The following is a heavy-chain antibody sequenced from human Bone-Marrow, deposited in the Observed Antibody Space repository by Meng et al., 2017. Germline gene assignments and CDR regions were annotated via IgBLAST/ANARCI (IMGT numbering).Heavy chain of an antibody. CDR2: IKSYGSSGTR. Sequence: GGSLRLSCGVSGLIFSDAWVSWVRQPPGKGLEWFARIKSYGSSGTRDYAAPVKGRFSVTRDDSKKTDYLQLNNLKTEDSAIYYCTHVSDFYGTMGVWGQGTMVTVSS. CDR3: THVSDFYGTMGV. J-gene: IGHJ6*02. CDR1: GLIFSDAW. D-gene: IGHD2/OR15-2a*01. V-gene: IGHV3-15*01.